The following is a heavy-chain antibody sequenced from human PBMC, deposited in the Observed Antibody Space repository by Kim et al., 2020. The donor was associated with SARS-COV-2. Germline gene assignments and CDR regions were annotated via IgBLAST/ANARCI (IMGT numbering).Heavy chain of an antibody. CDR3: ARSLDYSYDMDV. V-gene: IGHV4-59*01. J-gene: IGHJ6*03. Sequence: NTNPSRTSRVTISLDTSKNQFSLKLNSVTAADTAVYFCARSLDYSYDMDVWGKGTTVIVSS.